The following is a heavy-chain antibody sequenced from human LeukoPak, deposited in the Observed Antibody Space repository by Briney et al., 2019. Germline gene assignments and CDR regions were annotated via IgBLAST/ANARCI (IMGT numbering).Heavy chain of an antibody. CDR1: GASIDRSTYY. V-gene: IGHV4-39*01. Sequence: SETLSLTCSVSGASIDRSTYYWGWIRQPPGKGLEWIGSVYYSGSTYYNSALKSRVTISVDTSKNQFSLKLYSVTAADTSVYFCARIAAPGLAWGQGTLVTVSS. D-gene: IGHD6-25*01. CDR3: ARIAAPGLA. CDR2: VYYSGST. J-gene: IGHJ5*02.